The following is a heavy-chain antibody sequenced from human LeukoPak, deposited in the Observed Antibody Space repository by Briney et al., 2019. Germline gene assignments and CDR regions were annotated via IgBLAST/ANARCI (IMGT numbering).Heavy chain of an antibody. D-gene: IGHD3-10*01. CDR2: INHIGST. Sequence: SETLSLTCAVYGGSFSGYYWSWIRQPPGKGLEWIGEINHIGSTNYNPSLKSRVTISVDTSKNQFSLKLSSVTAADTAVYYCARSRYGSGKNFDYWGQGTLVTVSS. V-gene: IGHV4-34*01. CDR1: GGSFSGYY. CDR3: ARSRYGSGKNFDY. J-gene: IGHJ4*02.